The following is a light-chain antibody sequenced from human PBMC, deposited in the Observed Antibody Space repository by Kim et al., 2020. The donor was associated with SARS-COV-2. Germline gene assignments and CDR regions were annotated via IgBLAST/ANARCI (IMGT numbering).Light chain of an antibody. CDR1: QSVSRN. V-gene: IGKV3-15*01. J-gene: IGKJ2*01. Sequence: LSASPWERVTLSCRASQSVSRNLAWYQQKPGQAPRLLMYGASTRATGFPARFSGSGSGTEFTLTISSLQSEDFALYFCHQYEDWPTFGQGTKLEI. CDR2: GAS. CDR3: HQYEDWPT.